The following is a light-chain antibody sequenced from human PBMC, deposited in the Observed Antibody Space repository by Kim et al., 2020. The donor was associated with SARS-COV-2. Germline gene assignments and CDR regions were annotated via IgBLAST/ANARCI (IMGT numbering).Light chain of an antibody. J-gene: IGKJ2*01. V-gene: IGKV1-5*03. CDR1: QSISSW. Sequence: DIQMTQSPSTLSASVGDRVTITCRASQSISSWLAWYQQTPGKAPKLLIYKASSLESGVPSRFSGSGSGTEFTLTISSLQPDDFATYYFQQHNSYLDTFGQGTKLEI. CDR3: QQHNSYLDT. CDR2: KAS.